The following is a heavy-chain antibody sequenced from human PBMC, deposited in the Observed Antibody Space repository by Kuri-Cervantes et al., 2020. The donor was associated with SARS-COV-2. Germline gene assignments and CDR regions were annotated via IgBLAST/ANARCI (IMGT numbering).Heavy chain of an antibody. CDR3: ARQLGHLDY. D-gene: IGHD3-10*01. Sequence: GSLRLSCAVSGYSISSGYYWGWIRQPPGKGLEWIGSIHHSGSTYYNPSLKSRVTISVDTSKNQFSLKLSSVTAADTAVYYCARQLGHLDYWGQGTLVTVSS. J-gene: IGHJ4*02. V-gene: IGHV4-38-2*01. CDR1: GYSISSGYY. CDR2: IHHSGST.